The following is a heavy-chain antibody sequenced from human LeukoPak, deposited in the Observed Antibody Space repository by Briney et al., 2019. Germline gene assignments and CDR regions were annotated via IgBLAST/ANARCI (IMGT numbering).Heavy chain of an antibody. J-gene: IGHJ4*02. CDR2: IYTSGST. CDR3: ARAQPLCPKRRPFDY. V-gene: IGHV4-61*02. D-gene: IGHD6-25*01. CDR1: GGSISSGSYY. Sequence: SQTLSLTCTVSGGSISSGSYYWSWIRQPAGKGLEWIGRIYTSGSTNYNPSLKSRVTISVDTSKNQFSLKLSSVTAADTAVYYCARAQPLCPKRRPFDYWGQGTLVTVSS.